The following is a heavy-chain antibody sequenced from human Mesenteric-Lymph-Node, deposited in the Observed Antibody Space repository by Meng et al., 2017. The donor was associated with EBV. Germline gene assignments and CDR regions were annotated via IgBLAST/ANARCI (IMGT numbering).Heavy chain of an antibody. V-gene: IGHV4-34*01. J-gene: IGHJ4*02. D-gene: IGHD3-10*01. CDR1: GGSFIGYY. Sequence: QVQLHRGGPGLPKPSETLTLTCGVSGGSFIGYYWSWIRQSPGKGLEWIGDINHRGGTNYNPSLKSRVTISLDTSKSQFSLKLSSVAAADTAVYYCARGGLMTVHGIIMPSYFDFWGQGSLVTVSS. CDR3: ARGGLMTVHGIIMPSYFDF. CDR2: INHRGGT.